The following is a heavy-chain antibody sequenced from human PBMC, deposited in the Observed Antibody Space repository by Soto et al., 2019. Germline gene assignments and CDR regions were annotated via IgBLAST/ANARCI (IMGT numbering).Heavy chain of an antibody. J-gene: IGHJ4*02. D-gene: IGHD4-4*01. CDR1: GFTFSRYW. CDR2: IGSDGRST. Sequence: GSLRLSCAASGFTFSRYWMHWVRQVPGKGLVWVSRIGSDGRSTNYADSVKGRFTISRDNAKNTLYLQMNSLRAEDTAVYYCARDVSNSVDYWGQGTLVTVSS. CDR3: ARDVSNSVDY. V-gene: IGHV3-74*01.